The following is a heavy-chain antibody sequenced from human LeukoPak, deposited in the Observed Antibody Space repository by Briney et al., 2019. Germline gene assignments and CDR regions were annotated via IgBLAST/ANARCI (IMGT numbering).Heavy chain of an antibody. D-gene: IGHD3-22*01. CDR3: ARQAQGTYYYDSSGYYFDY. CDR1: GGSISSYH. CDR2: IYTSGST. Sequence: SETLSLTCTVSGGSISSYHWSWIRQPPGKGLEWIGYIYTSGSTNYNPSLKSRVTISVDTSKNQFSLKLSSVPAADTAVYYCARQAQGTYYYDSSGYYFDYWGQGTLVTVSS. V-gene: IGHV4-4*09. J-gene: IGHJ4*02.